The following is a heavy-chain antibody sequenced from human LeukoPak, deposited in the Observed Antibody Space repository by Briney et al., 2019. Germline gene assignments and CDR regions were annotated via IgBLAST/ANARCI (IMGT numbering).Heavy chain of an antibody. V-gene: IGHV3-7*03. J-gene: IGHJ6*02. D-gene: IGHD2-2*01. Sequence: GGSLRLSCAVSGFTFSGFWMSWSRQAPGKGLEWVASINSDGSEGYYADVVKGRFTISRDNAKNSLYLQINSLRAEDTAVYYCAREMPAAFSIYYYYYGMDVWGQGTTVTVSS. CDR1: GFTFSGFW. CDR3: AREMPAAFSIYYYYYGMDV. CDR2: INSDGSEG.